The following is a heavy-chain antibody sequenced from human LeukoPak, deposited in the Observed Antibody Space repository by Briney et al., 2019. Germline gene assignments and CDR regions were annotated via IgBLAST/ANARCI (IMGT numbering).Heavy chain of an antibody. Sequence: GESLKISCKNSGYSFASYWIGWVRHMPGKGLEWMAIIFPGNSDTKYNPSFRGQVSISADQSISTAYLQWRSLQASDTAMYYCVRHNNWCFDLWGRGTLVTVSS. CDR3: VRHNNWCFDL. CDR1: GYSFASYW. CDR2: IFPGNSDT. V-gene: IGHV5-51*01. J-gene: IGHJ2*01.